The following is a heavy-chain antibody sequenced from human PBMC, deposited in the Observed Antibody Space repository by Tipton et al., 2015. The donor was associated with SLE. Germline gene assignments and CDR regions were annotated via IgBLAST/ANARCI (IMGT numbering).Heavy chain of an antibody. CDR3: VVCSPASCAYFDY. CDR2: IYTGGNT. Sequence: TLSLTCTVSGGSLSKYYLGWIRQPAGKGLEWIGRIYTGGNTKYNPSLESRVTLSVDASKDQFSLKLSSVTAADTAVYYCVVCSPASCAYFDYWGQGRLVTVSS. V-gene: IGHV4-4*07. D-gene: IGHD2-2*01. CDR1: GGSLSKYY. J-gene: IGHJ4*02.